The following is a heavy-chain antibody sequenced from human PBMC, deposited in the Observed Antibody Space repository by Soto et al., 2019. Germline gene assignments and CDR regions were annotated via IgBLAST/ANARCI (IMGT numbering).Heavy chain of an antibody. D-gene: IGHD3-9*01. CDR3: AXVRRDFAWLPELDYFDY. CDR1: GYNFAVYW. J-gene: IGHJ4*02. V-gene: IGHV5-51*01. CDR2: IYPSDSDT. Sequence: GESLKISCKGSGYNFAVYWIAWVRQMPGKGLELMGIIYPSDSDTRYRPSFQGQVTISADKSISSAYLQMNSLRAEDTAVYYCAXVRRDFAWLPELDYFDYWGQGTPVTVSS.